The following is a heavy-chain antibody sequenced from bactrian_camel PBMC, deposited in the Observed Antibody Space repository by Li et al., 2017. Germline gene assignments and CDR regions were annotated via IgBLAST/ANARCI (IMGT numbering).Heavy chain of an antibody. Sequence: VQLVESGGGLVQPGGSLRLSCAASGVTFSSYPMSWVRQAPGKGLEWVSAINSAGSSTYYADSVKGRFTISRDNAKNTVYLQLNSLKTEDMAMYYCAKGLIAGNWLSVGVWGQGTQVTVS. CDR3: AKGLIAGNWLSVGV. CDR1: GVTFSSYP. D-gene: IGHD6*01. CDR2: INSAGSST. V-gene: IGHV3S40*01. J-gene: IGHJ4*01.